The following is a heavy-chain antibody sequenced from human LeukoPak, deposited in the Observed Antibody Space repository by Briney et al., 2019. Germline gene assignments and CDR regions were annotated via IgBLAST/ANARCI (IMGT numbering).Heavy chain of an antibody. V-gene: IGHV4-31*03. CDR3: AKEPSWNYYYYYSMDV. Sequence: SETLSLTCSVSGGSISDDGYYWSWIRQFPGKGLEWIGHIYYGGTTEYNPSLKSRITISRDTSKTQFSLQLNSVTVADTAVYYCAKEPSWNYYYYYSMDVWGKGTTVTVSS. D-gene: IGHD1-1*01. CDR2: IYYGGTT. J-gene: IGHJ6*03. CDR1: GGSISDDGYY.